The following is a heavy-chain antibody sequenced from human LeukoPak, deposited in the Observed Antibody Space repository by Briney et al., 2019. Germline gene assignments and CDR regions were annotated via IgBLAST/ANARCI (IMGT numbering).Heavy chain of an antibody. V-gene: IGHV3-23*01. Sequence: GGSLRLSCVASGFTYSSYAMSWVRQAPGKGLEWVSAISGSGGSTYYADSVKGRFTISRDNSKNTLYLQMNSLRAEDTAVYYCAKLGGATISYYYYYMDVWGKGTTVTVSS. D-gene: IGHD5-12*01. CDR2: ISGSGGST. CDR3: AKLGGATISYYYYYMDV. CDR1: GFTYSSYA. J-gene: IGHJ6*03.